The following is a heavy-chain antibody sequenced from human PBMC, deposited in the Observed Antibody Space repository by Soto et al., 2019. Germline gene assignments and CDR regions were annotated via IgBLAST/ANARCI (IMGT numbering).Heavy chain of an antibody. J-gene: IGHJ6*02. CDR1: GFTFSTYG. CDR2: ISYDGSNK. V-gene: IGHV3-30*03. Sequence: QVHLVESGGGMVQPGRSLRLSCAASGFTFSTYGMHWVRQAPGKGLEWVAVISYDGSNKYYADSVKGRFTISRDNSKNKLYLQMNSLRPEDTAVYYCVRNRLGGLAADYYFGMDVWGQGTTVTVSS. CDR3: VRNRLGGLAADYYFGMDV. D-gene: IGHD2-15*01.